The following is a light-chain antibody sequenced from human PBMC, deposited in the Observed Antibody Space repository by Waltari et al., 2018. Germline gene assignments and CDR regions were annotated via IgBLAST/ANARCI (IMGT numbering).Light chain of an antibody. CDR1: QSLVHSDGNTH. Sequence: EVVVTQSPLSLPVTLGQAAPISCRSSQSLVHSDGNTHLTWFQQRPGQSPRRLIDRVSKRDSGVPDRFSGSGSGTDFTLKISRVEAEDLGVYYCMQGTHLPYTFGQGTKLDI. V-gene: IGKV2-30*02. CDR2: RVS. J-gene: IGKJ2*01. CDR3: MQGTHLPYT.